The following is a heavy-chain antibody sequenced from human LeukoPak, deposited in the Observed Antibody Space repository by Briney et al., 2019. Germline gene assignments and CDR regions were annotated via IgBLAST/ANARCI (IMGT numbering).Heavy chain of an antibody. Sequence: PGGSLRLSCAASGFTFSSYDMHWVRQAPGKGLEWVSGINWNGGSTGYADSVKGRFTISRDNAKNSLYLQMNSLRAEDTALYHCARIFSSSDEGTNDYWGQGTLVTVSS. CDR2: INWNGGST. V-gene: IGHV3-20*01. CDR1: GFTFSSYD. J-gene: IGHJ4*02. CDR3: ARIFSSSDEGTNDY. D-gene: IGHD6-6*01.